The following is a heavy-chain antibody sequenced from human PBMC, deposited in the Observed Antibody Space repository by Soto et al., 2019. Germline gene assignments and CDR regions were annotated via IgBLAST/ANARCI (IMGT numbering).Heavy chain of an antibody. V-gene: IGHV4-59*01. CDR2: IYYSGST. J-gene: IGHJ4*02. Sequence: PSETLSLTCTVSGGSISSYYWSWIRQPPGKGLEWIGYIYYSGSTNYNPSLKSRVTISVDTSKNQFSLKLSSVTAADTAVYYCARVLDYYDSSGYLDYWGLGTLVTVSS. CDR1: GGSISSYY. CDR3: ARVLDYYDSSGYLDY. D-gene: IGHD3-22*01.